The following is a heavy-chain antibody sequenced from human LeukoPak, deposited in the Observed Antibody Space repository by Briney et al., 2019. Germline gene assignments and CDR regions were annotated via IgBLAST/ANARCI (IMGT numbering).Heavy chain of an antibody. D-gene: IGHD3-10*01. CDR3: AAVTMVRGAPAY. Sequence: PSETLSLTCSVYGGSFSCYYWSWICQPPGKGLEWIGEINHSGSTNYNPSLKSRVTISVDTSKNQFSLKLSSVTAADTAVYYCAAVTMVRGAPAYWGQGTLVTVSS. J-gene: IGHJ4*02. CDR1: GGSFSCYY. V-gene: IGHV4-34*01. CDR2: INHSGST.